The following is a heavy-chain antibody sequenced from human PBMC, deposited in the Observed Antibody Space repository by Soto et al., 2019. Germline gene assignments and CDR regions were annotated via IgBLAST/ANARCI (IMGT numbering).Heavy chain of an antibody. CDR3: ARDVWSRASGPPDS. J-gene: IGHJ5*02. CDR2: ISWNSGTI. Sequence: GGSLRLSCAASGFSFDDYAMHWVRQVPGKGLEWITGISWNSGTIGYADSVKGRFTISRDNAKNSLYLQMNSLRAEDTAFYYCARDVWSRASGPPDSWGQGTLVTVSS. CDR1: GFSFDDYA. D-gene: IGHD3-10*01. V-gene: IGHV3-9*01.